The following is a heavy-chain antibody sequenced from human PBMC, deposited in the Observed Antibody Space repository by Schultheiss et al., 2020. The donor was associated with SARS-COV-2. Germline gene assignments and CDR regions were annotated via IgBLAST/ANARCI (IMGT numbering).Heavy chain of an antibody. CDR1: GGSISSGGYY. CDR2: IYTSGST. CDR3: ARAGTTVTSNWFDP. J-gene: IGHJ5*02. Sequence: SETLSLTCTVSGGSISSGGYYWSWIRQPAGKGLEWIGRIYTSGSTNYNPSLKSRVTISVDTSKNQFSLKLSSVTAADTAVYYCARAGTTVTSNWFDPWGQGTLVTVSS. V-gene: IGHV4-61*02. D-gene: IGHD4-17*01.